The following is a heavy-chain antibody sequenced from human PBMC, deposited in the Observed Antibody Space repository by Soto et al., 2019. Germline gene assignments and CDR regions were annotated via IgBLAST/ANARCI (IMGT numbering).Heavy chain of an antibody. CDR2: IYYSGST. CDR3: ARHQYWNDGSLLDY. V-gene: IGHV4-39*01. J-gene: IGHJ4*02. D-gene: IGHD1-1*01. CDR1: GGSISSSSYY. Sequence: SETLSLTCTVSGGSISSSSYYWGWIRQPPGKGLEWIGSIYYSGSTYYNPSLKSRVTISVDTSKNQFSLKLSSVTAADTAVYYCARHQYWNDGSLLDYWGQGTLVTVSS.